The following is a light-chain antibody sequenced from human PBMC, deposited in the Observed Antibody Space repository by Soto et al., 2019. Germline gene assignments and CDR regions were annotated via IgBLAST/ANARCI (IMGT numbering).Light chain of an antibody. J-gene: IGKJ1*01. CDR3: QQSYSTPWT. V-gene: IGKV3-15*01. Sequence: IVVTQSPATLSVSPGEGVTLSCRASQGVGSNLAWYQQRPGQAPRLLIYDASTRATGIPDRFSGSGSGTEFTLTISSLQSEDFAVYYCQQSYSTPWTFGQGTKVEIK. CDR2: DAS. CDR1: QGVGSN.